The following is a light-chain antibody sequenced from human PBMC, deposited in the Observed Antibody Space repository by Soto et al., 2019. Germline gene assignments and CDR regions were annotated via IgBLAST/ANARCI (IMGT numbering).Light chain of an antibody. V-gene: IGKV1-5*01. CDR3: QQYNSYPVT. CDR2: DAS. Sequence: DIQVTHSPATLSSFVVYIVTISCRSRQSVGTWLAWYQQKPGKAPRLLIYDASTLESGVPSRFSGSGSGTAFTLTISSLQPEDVATYYCQQYNSYPVTFGQGTRLEIK. CDR1: QSVGTW. J-gene: IGKJ5*01.